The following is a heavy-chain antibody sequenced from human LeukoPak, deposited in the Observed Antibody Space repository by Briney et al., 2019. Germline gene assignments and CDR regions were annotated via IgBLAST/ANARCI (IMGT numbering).Heavy chain of an antibody. CDR3: ARDPGYYYDSSGYYYHGPNYYYYMDV. CDR2: ISSSGSTI. D-gene: IGHD3-22*01. J-gene: IGHJ6*03. CDR1: GFTFSSYE. Sequence: GGSLRLSCAASGFTFSSYEMNWVRQAPGKGLEWVSYISSSGSTIYYADSVKGRFTISRDNAKNSLYLQMNSLRAEDTAVYYCARDPGYYYDSSGYYYHGPNYYYYMDVWGKGTTVTVSS. V-gene: IGHV3-48*03.